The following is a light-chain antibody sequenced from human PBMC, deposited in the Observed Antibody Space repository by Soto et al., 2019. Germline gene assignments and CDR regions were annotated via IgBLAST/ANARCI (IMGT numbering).Light chain of an antibody. Sequence: EIVLTQSPDTLSLSPGERATLSWRASQSVSTYLACYQQAPGQAPRLLIYEASYRATGIPARFSGSGSGTDFTLTISSLEPEDIGVYYCQQSSECVPITFGHGTRLEI. J-gene: IGKJ5*01. CDR3: QQSSECVPIT. CDR1: QSVSTY. CDR2: EAS. V-gene: IGKV3-11*01.